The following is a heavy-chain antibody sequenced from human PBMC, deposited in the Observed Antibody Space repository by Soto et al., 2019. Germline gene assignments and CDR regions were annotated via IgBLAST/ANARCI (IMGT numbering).Heavy chain of an antibody. D-gene: IGHD6-6*01. Sequence: ASVKVSCKASGYTFTSYYMHWVRQAPGQGLEWMGIINPSGGSTSYAQKFQGRVTMTRDTSTSTVYMELSSLRSEDTAVYYCAREGENAGSSGAFDIWGQGTMVTVSS. V-gene: IGHV1-46*03. J-gene: IGHJ3*02. CDR2: INPSGGST. CDR1: GYTFTSYY. CDR3: AREGENAGSSGAFDI.